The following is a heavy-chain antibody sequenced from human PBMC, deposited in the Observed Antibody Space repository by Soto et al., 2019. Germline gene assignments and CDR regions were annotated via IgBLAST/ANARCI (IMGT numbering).Heavy chain of an antibody. CDR2: IYSSGDRK. Sequence: EEQLLESGGGLVQPGGSRRLSVPASGFTFSTNAMSWVRQAPGKGLEGVSSIYSSGDRKYFADSVKGRFTISRDNSKNTLYLQMNSLGAEDTAVYYCAKGPISPYGMDVWGQGTTVTVSS. J-gene: IGHJ6*02. CDR3: AKGPISPYGMDV. V-gene: IGHV3-23*01. CDR1: GFTFSTNA. D-gene: IGHD3-3*01.